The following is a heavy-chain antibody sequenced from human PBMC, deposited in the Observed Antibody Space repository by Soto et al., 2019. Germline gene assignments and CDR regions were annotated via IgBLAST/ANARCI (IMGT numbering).Heavy chain of an antibody. CDR2: IRSKAYGGTT. D-gene: IGHD6-6*01. CDR3: TRENIAARPVKYWYFDL. J-gene: IGHJ2*01. V-gene: IGHV3-49*05. CDR1: GFTFGDHA. Sequence: EVQLVESGGGLVKPGRSLRLSCTASGFTFGDHAMSWFRQAPGKGLEWVGFIRSKAYGGTTEYAASVKGRFTISRDDSKSIAYLQMNSLKTEDTAVYYCTRENIAARPVKYWYFDLWGRGTLVTVSS.